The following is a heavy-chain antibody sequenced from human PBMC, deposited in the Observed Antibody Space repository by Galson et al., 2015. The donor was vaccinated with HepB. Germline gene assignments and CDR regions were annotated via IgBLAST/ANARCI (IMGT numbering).Heavy chain of an antibody. CDR1: GFTFSSYG. D-gene: IGHD3-10*01. CDR2: ISYDGSNK. J-gene: IGHJ4*02. CDR3: AKDQERSTMVRGVIDY. V-gene: IGHV3-30*18. Sequence: SLRLSCAASGFTFSSYGMHWVRQAPGKGLEWVAVISYDGSNKYYADSVKGRFTISRDNSKNTLYLQMNSLRDEDTAVYYCAKDQERSTMVRGVIDYWGQGTLVTVSS.